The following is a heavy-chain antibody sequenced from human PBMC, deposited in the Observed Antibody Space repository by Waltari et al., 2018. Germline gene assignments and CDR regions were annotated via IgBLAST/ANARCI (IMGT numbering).Heavy chain of an antibody. CDR3: AGGTVITFGGVIVSFDY. CDR2: IYYSGAT. CDR1: GGSISSSSYY. V-gene: IGHV4-39*01. D-gene: IGHD3-16*02. Sequence: QLQLQESGPGLVKPSETLSLTCTVSGGSISSSSYYWGWIRQPPGKGLEWIGSIYYSGATYYNPSLKSRVTISVDTSKNQFSLKLSSVTAADTAVYYCAGGTVITFGGVIVSFDYWGQRTLVTVSS. J-gene: IGHJ4*02.